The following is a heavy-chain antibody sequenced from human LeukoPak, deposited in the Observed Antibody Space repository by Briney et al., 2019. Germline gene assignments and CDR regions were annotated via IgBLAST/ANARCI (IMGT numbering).Heavy chain of an antibody. CDR3: AREYYYDSSGYGSFGY. Sequence: SGGSLRLSCAASGFTFSYFWMSWVRQAPGKGLEWVANLKEDGSEKYYMDSVKGRFTISRDNAKNSLYLQMSSLRAEDTAVYYCAREYYYDSSGYGSFGYWGQGTLVTVSS. V-gene: IGHV3-7*01. CDR2: LKEDGSEK. D-gene: IGHD3-22*01. J-gene: IGHJ4*02. CDR1: GFTFSYFW.